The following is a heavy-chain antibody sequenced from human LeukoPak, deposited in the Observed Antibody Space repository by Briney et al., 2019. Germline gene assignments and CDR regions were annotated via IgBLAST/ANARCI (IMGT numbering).Heavy chain of an antibody. D-gene: IGHD3-10*01. CDR2: IYYSGST. Sequence: SETLSLTCTVSGGSISSGGYYWSWIRQHPGKGLEWIGYIYYSGSTYYNPSLKSRVTISVDTSKNQFSLKLSSVTAADTAVYYCARDPGALWFGEFSWFDPWGQETLVTVSS. J-gene: IGHJ5*02. V-gene: IGHV4-31*03. CDR3: ARDPGALWFGEFSWFDP. CDR1: GGSISSGGYY.